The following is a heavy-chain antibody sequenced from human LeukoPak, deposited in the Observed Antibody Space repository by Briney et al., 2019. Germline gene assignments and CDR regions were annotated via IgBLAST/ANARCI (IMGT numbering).Heavy chain of an antibody. Sequence: GRSLRLSCAASGFTFSSYGMHWVRQAPGKGLEWVAVIWYDGSNKYYADSVKGRFTISRDNSKNTLYLQMNSLRAEYTAVYYWARDSGSNYVYNYSYRDVWGKGTTVTVSS. D-gene: IGHD4-11*01. J-gene: IGHJ6*03. CDR3: ARDSGSNYVYNYSYRDV. CDR1: GFTFSSYG. V-gene: IGHV3-33*01. CDR2: IWYDGSNK.